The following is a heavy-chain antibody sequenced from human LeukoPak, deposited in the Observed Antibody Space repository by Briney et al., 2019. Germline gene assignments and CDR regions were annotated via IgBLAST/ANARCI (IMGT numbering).Heavy chain of an antibody. CDR3: ARGKIAARLYNWFDP. J-gene: IGHJ5*02. V-gene: IGHV4-39*07. CDR2: IYYSGST. D-gene: IGHD6-6*01. CDR1: GGSISSSSYY. Sequence: PSETLSLTCTVSGGSISSSSYYWGWIRQPPGKGLEWIGSIYYSGSTYYNPSLKSRVTISVDTSKNQFSLKLSSVTAADTAVYYCARGKIAARLYNWFDPWGQGTLVTVSS.